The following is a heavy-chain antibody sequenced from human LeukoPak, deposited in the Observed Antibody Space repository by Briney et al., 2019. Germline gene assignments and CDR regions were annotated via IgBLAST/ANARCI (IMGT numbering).Heavy chain of an antibody. V-gene: IGHV1-2*02. CDR2: INPNSGGT. CDR3: APLSHLSGSYQFDY. CDR1: GYTFTGYY. Sequence: ASVKVSCKASGYTFTGYYMHWVRQAPGQGLEWMGWINPNSGGTNYAQKFQGRGTMTRDTSISTAYMELSRLRSDDTAVYYCAPLSHLSGSYQFDYWGQGTLVTVSS. D-gene: IGHD1-26*01. J-gene: IGHJ4*02.